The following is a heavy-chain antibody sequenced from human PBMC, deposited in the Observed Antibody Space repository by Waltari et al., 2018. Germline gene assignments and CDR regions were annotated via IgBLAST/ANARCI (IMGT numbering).Heavy chain of an antibody. D-gene: IGHD3-10*01. CDR3: ARAPGGLPYNWFDP. CDR2: INPNSGGT. CDR1: GYTFTGYY. V-gene: IGHV1-2*07. Sequence: QVQLVQSGAEVKKPGASVKVSCKASGYTFTGYYMHWVRQAPGQGLEWMGWINPNSGGTNDAHTFQGRVTMTRDTSISPAYMELSRLRSDDTAVYYCARAPGGLPYNWFDPWGQGTLVTVSS. J-gene: IGHJ5*02.